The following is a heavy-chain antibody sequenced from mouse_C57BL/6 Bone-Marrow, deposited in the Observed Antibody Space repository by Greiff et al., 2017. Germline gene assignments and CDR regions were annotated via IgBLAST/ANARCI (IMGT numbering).Heavy chain of an antibody. V-gene: IGHV10-1*01. CDR1: GFSFTTYS. D-gene: IGHD5-5*01. J-gene: IGHJ4*01. Sequence: VQLVESGGGLVQPKGSLKLSCAASGFSFTTYSMNWVRQAPGTGFEWVARIRSKSNNYATYYADSVKDRFTISRDDSESMLYLQMNNLKTEDTAMYYCVRPVRPTYDYAMDDWGQGTSVTVSS. CDR3: VRPVRPTYDYAMDD. CDR2: IRSKSNNYAT.